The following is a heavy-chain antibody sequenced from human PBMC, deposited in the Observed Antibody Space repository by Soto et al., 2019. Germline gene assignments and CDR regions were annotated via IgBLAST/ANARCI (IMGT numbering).Heavy chain of an antibody. V-gene: IGHV4-30-2*01. Sequence: SETLSLTCAVSGGSISCGGYSWSWIRQPPGKGLEWIGYIYHSGSTYYNPSLKSRVTISVDRSKNPFSLKLSSVTAADTAVYYCARVRKDDSSSWYFDYWGQGTLVTVSS. J-gene: IGHJ4*02. CDR1: GGSISCGGYS. D-gene: IGHD6-13*01. CDR3: ARVRKDDSSSWYFDY. CDR2: IYHSGST.